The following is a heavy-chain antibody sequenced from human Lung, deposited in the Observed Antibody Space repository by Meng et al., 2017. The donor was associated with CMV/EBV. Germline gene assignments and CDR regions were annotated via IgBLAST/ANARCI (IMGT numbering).Heavy chain of an antibody. Sequence: QVQLLQSGCEWNKRGASVKVSCKASGYTFSDYAINWVRQAHGHGREWMGWIYPNTGNPTYAQGFTGRFVCSLDISVNTAYLQINSLKTEDTALSYCARVSSRKAADWIGFDPWSQGTLVTVSS. CDR3: ARVSSRKAADWIGFDP. D-gene: IGHD6-25*01. CDR1: GYTFSDYA. V-gene: IGHV7-4-1*02. CDR2: IYPNTGNP. J-gene: IGHJ5*02.